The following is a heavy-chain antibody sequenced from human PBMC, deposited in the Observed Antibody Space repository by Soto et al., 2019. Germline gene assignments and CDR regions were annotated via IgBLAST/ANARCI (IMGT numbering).Heavy chain of an antibody. D-gene: IGHD3-16*01. CDR1: GFTVSINY. CDR2: IYSGGST. Sequence: PWGSLRISCASSGFTVSINYMSWVRQAPGKGLEWVSVIYSGGSTYYADSVKGRFTISRDNSKNTLYLQMNSLRAEDTAVYYCARDWAAGDYYGMDVWGQGTAVTVSS. V-gene: IGHV3-53*01. J-gene: IGHJ6*02. CDR3: ARDWAAGDYYGMDV.